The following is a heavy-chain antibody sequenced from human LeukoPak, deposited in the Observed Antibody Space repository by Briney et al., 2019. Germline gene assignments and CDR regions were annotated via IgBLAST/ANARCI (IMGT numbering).Heavy chain of an antibody. V-gene: IGHV3-30*18. D-gene: IGHD2-15*01. CDR3: AKGGYCSGSNCEDFFDY. Sequence: QPGRSLRLSCAASGFTFNNYAMHWVRQAPGKGLEWVTMISYDGGIKNYADSVKGRFTISRDNSKNTLYLQMNSLRAEDTAVYFCAKGGYCSGSNCEDFFDYWGQGTLVTVSS. CDR2: ISYDGGIK. CDR1: GFTFNNYA. J-gene: IGHJ4*02.